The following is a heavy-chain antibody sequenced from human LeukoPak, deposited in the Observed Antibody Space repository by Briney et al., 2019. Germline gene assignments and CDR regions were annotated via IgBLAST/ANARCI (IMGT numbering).Heavy chain of an antibody. CDR3: AKDYNIVVVIAVDFDY. V-gene: IGHV3-30*02. J-gene: IGHJ4*02. CDR2: IRYDGSNK. Sequence: GGSLRLSCAASGFTFSSYGMHWVRQAPGKGLEWVAFIRYDGSNKYYADSVKGRFTISRDNSKNTLYLQMNSLRAEDTAVYYCAKDYNIVVVIAVDFDYWGQGTLVTVSS. D-gene: IGHD2-21*01. CDR1: GFTFSSYG.